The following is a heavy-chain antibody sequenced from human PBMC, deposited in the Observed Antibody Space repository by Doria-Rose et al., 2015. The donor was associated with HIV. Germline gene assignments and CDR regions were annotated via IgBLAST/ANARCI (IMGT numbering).Heavy chain of an antibody. D-gene: IGHD2-21*02. CDR2: INTDGSIT. CDR3: GGSGDDDDY. J-gene: IGHJ4*02. V-gene: IGHV3-74*01. Sequence: EVQLVESGGGSVQPWGSLRLSCAASGFSLWRSWMRWVRQAPGKGLVWVSRINTDGSITGYADSVKGRFTISRDNAKNTLFLQMNSLRVEDTGVYYYGGSGDDDDYWGQGTLVTVSS. CDR1: GFSLWRSW.